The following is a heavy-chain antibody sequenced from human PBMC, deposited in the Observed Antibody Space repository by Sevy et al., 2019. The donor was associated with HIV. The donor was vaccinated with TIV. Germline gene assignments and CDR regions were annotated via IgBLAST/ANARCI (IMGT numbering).Heavy chain of an antibody. CDR1: GFSFSGSD. V-gene: IGHV3-13*04. J-gene: IGHJ4*02. D-gene: IGHD2-21*01. CDR3: VRGLQSHCDRTACPLDH. CDR2: IGTLDDT. Sequence: GGSLRLSCAGYGFSFSGSDTHWVRQSTGKGLEWISSIGTLDDTFYAESVKGRFTISRDNAKSSLYLQMNSLRVGDTARYYCVRGLQSHCDRTACPLDHWGQGTLVTVSS.